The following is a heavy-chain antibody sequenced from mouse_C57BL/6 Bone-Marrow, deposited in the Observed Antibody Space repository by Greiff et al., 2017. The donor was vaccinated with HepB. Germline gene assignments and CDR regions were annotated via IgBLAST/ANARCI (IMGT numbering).Heavy chain of an antibody. J-gene: IGHJ2*01. V-gene: IGHV1-50*01. CDR3: ATTVVATDDY. D-gene: IGHD1-1*01. CDR1: GYTFTSYW. Sequence: QVQLQQPGAELVKPGASVKLSCKASGYTFTSYWMQWVKQRPGQGLEWIGEIDPSDSYTNYNQKFKGKATLTVDTSSSTAYMQLRSLPSEDSAVYYYATTVVATDDYWGQGTTLTVSS. CDR2: IDPSDSYT.